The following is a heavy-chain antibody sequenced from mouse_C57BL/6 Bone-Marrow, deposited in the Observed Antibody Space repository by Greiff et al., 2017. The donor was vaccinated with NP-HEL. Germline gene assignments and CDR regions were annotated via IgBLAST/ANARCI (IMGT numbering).Heavy chain of an antibody. CDR2: INPSSGYT. V-gene: IGHV1-7*01. CDR1: GYTFTSYW. D-gene: IGHD2-5*01. CDR3: SRWSYSNLYAMDY. Sequence: QVQLQQSGAELAKPGASVKLSCKASGYTFTSYWMHWVKQRPGQGLEWIGYINPSSGYTKYNQKFKDKATLTADKSSSTAYMELSSLTYEDSAVYDCSRWSYSNLYAMDYWGQGTSVTVSS. J-gene: IGHJ4*01.